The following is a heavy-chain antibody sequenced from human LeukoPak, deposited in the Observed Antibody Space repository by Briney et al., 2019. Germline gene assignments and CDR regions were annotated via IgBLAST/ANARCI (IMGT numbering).Heavy chain of an antibody. CDR1: GFTFSSYS. V-gene: IGHV3-21*01. D-gene: IGHD5/OR15-5a*01. Sequence: GGSLRLSCAASGFTFSSYSMYWVRQAPGKGLEWVSSISSSSSYIYYADSVKGRFTISRDNAKNSLYLQMDSLRVEDTAVYYCARLSGESTIYDYWGQGTLVTVSS. J-gene: IGHJ4*02. CDR3: ARLSGESTIYDY. CDR2: ISSSSSYI.